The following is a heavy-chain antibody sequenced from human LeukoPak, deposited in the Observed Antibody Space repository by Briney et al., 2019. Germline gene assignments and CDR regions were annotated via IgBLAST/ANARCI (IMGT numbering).Heavy chain of an antibody. CDR3: AREQTGSNTGELNY. J-gene: IGHJ4*02. CDR1: GYTFTGYY. Sequence: GASVKVSCKASGYTFTGYYMHWVRQAPGQGLEWMGWINPNSGGTNYAQKFQGWVTMTRDTSISTAYMELSRLRSDDTAVYYCAREQTGSNTGELNYWGQGTLVTVSS. CDR2: INPNSGGT. V-gene: IGHV1-2*04. D-gene: IGHD1-1*01.